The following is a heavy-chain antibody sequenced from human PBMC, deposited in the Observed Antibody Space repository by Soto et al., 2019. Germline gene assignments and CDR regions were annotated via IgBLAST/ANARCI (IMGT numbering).Heavy chain of an antibody. V-gene: IGHV1-24*01. J-gene: IGHJ5*02. CDR2: FDPEDGET. D-gene: IGHD2-8*01. Sequence: ASVKVSCKASGYTLTELSMHWVRQAPGKGLEWMGGFDPEDGETIYAQKFQGRVTMTEDTSTDTAYMELSSLRSEDTAVYYCATALLADIVLMVYATGLDPWGQGTLVTVSS. CDR1: GYTLTELS. CDR3: ATALLADIVLMVYATGLDP.